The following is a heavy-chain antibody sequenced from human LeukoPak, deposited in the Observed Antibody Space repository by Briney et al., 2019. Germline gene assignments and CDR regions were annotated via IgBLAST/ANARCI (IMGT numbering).Heavy chain of an antibody. CDR3: ARRRRGYSGYDVPYFDY. CDR1: GGSFSGYY. Sequence: SETLSLTCAVYGGSFSGYYWSRIRQPPGKGLEWIGEINHSGSTNYNPSLKSRVTISVDTSKNQFSLKLSSVTAADTAVYYCARRRRGYSGYDVPYFDYWGQGTLVTVSS. J-gene: IGHJ4*02. V-gene: IGHV4-34*01. D-gene: IGHD5-12*01. CDR2: INHSGST.